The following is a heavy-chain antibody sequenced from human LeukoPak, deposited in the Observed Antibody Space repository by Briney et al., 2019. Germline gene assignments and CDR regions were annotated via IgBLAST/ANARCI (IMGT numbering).Heavy chain of an antibody. Sequence: GGSLRLFCAASGLTFIDYYMTWIRQAPGKGLEWVSSISGTGTTIYSADSVRGRFTVSRDNARNSLFLHMNSLRAEDTAVYYCAVQITMIVVVPYFDYWGQGTLVTVSS. J-gene: IGHJ4*02. CDR2: ISGTGTTI. D-gene: IGHD3-22*01. CDR1: GLTFIDYY. CDR3: AVQITMIVVVPYFDY. V-gene: IGHV3-11*04.